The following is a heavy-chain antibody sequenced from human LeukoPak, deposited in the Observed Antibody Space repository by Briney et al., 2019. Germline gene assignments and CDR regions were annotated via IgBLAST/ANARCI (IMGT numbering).Heavy chain of an antibody. D-gene: IGHD3-22*01. Sequence: PSETLSLTCTVSSGSISSTSYYWGWIRQPPGKGLEWIGSIYHSGSTYYNPSLKSRVTISVDTSKNQFSLKLRSVTAADTTVYYCARHGYYDISEYYGFDSWGQGTLVTVSS. V-gene: IGHV4-39*01. CDR1: SGSISSTSYY. CDR3: ARHGYYDISEYYGFDS. J-gene: IGHJ4*02. CDR2: IYHSGST.